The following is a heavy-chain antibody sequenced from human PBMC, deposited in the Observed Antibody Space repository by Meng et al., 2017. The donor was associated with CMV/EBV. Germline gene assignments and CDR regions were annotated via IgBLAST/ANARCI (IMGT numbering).Heavy chain of an antibody. J-gene: IGHJ6*02. CDR2: INPSGGST. CDR1: GYDFDTYA. CDR3: ARGGYYDSSGYYSGMDV. V-gene: IGHV1-46*02. Sequence: ASVKVSCKASGYDFDTYAMTWVRQAPGQGLEWMGIINPSGGSTSYAQKFQGRVTMTRDTSTSTVYMELSSLRSEDTAVYYCARGGYYDSSGYYSGMDVWGQGTTVTVSS. D-gene: IGHD3-22*01.